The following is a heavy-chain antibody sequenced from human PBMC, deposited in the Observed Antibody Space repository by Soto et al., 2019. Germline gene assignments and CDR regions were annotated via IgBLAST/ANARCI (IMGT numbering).Heavy chain of an antibody. D-gene: IGHD2-2*01. CDR2: ISSSGSTI. CDR3: ARRYCSSTSCLIDY. Sequence: EVQLVESGGGLVQPGGSLRLSCAASGFTFSSYEMNWVRQAPGKGLEWVSYISSSGSTIYYADSVKGRFTISRDNAKNSLFLQMNSLRAEDTAVYYCARRYCSSTSCLIDYWGQGNLVTVSS. J-gene: IGHJ4*02. CDR1: GFTFSSYE. V-gene: IGHV3-48*03.